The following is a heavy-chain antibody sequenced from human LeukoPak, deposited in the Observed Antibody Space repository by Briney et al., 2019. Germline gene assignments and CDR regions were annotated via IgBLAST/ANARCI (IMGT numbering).Heavy chain of an antibody. CDR3: AREPGDQSGDY. CDR2: IYHSGST. D-gene: IGHD2-21*02. V-gene: IGHV4-38-2*02. Sequence: SETLSLTCTVSGCSISSGYYWGWIRQPPGKGLEWIGSIYHSGSTYYNPSLKSRVTISVDTSKNQFSLKLSSVTAADTAVYYCAREPGDQSGDYWSQGTLVTVSS. J-gene: IGHJ4*02. CDR1: GCSISSGYY.